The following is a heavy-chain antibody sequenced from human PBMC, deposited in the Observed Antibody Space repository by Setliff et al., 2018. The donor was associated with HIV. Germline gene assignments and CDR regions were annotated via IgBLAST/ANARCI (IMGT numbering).Heavy chain of an antibody. V-gene: IGHV1-69*05. CDR3: ARGVPAAILFTNWFDP. Sequence: SVKVSCKTSGGTFSSYGISWVRQAPGQGLEWMGGIIPMFGTGFYAQKFQGRVTITTDESTSTAYMELSSLRSEDTAVYYCARGVPAAILFTNWFDPWGQGTLVTVSS. CDR2: IIPMFGTG. CDR1: GGTFSSYG. D-gene: IGHD2-2*01. J-gene: IGHJ5*02.